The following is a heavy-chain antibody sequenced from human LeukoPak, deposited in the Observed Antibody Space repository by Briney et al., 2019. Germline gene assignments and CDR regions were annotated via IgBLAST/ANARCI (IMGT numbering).Heavy chain of an antibody. Sequence: GASVKVSCRASGYTFTSYGISWVRQGPGQGLEWMGWISAYNGNTNYAQKLQGRVTMTTDTSTFTAYMELRSLRSDDTAVYYCARDPVAGTGAYFDYWGQGTLVTVSS. J-gene: IGHJ4*02. V-gene: IGHV1-18*01. CDR2: ISAYNGNT. D-gene: IGHD6-19*01. CDR3: ARDPVAGTGAYFDY. CDR1: GYTFTSYG.